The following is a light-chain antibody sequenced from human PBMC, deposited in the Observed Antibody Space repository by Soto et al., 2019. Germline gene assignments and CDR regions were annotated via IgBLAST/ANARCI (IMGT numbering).Light chain of an antibody. V-gene: IGKV3-20*01. CDR3: QQYGSSPFT. Sequence: EIVLTQSPGTLSLSPGERATLSYRASQSVSNSYLAWYQQKPGQAPRLLIYGASSRATGIPDRFSGSGSGTDFTLTISRLEPEDFAVYYCQQYGSSPFTFGPGTIVDIK. CDR2: GAS. J-gene: IGKJ3*01. CDR1: QSVSNSY.